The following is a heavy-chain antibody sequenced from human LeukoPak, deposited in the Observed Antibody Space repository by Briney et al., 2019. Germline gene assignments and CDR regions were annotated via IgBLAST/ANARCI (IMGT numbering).Heavy chain of an antibody. CDR2: IKEDGSEK. J-gene: IGHJ4*02. Sequence: GGSLRLSCVASGFTFSSYWINWVRQAPGKGLEWVANIKEDGSEKYYVDSVKGRFTISRDNAKNSVYLQTNSLRAGDTAVYYCARVGNAAAAQSFDYWGQGTLVTVSS. V-gene: IGHV3-7*01. CDR3: ARVGNAAAAQSFDY. D-gene: IGHD6-13*01. CDR1: GFTFSSYW.